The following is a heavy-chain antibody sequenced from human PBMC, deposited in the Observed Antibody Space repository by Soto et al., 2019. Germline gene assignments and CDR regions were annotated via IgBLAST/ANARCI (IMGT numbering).Heavy chain of an antibody. CDR1: GFSFSISP. Sequence: GGSLRLSCAASGFSFSISPMHWVRQAPGKGPEWVALISYDGTNKFYADSVKGRFTISGDNSKSTLYLQVDSLRPEDAAVYYCARDPKTSGGQHWAFNYFDSWGQGTLVTVSS. CDR2: ISYDGTNK. V-gene: IGHV3-30-3*01. J-gene: IGHJ4*02. D-gene: IGHD7-27*01. CDR3: ARDPKTSGGQHWAFNYFDS.